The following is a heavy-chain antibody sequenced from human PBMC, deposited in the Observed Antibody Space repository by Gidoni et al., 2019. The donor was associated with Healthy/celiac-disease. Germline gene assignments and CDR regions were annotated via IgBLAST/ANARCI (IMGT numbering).Heavy chain of an antibody. CDR1: GFTFTSSA. V-gene: IGHV1-58*01. D-gene: IGHD3-22*01. Sequence: MQLVQSGPEVKKPGTSVKVSCKASGFTFTSSAVQWVRQARGQRLEWIGWIGVGIGNTNYAQKFQERVTITRDMSTSTAYMELSSLRSEDTAVYYCAAVKGWGYYYDSSGYGGDYWGQGTLVTVSS. CDR3: AAVKGWGYYYDSSGYGGDY. J-gene: IGHJ4*02. CDR2: IGVGIGNT.